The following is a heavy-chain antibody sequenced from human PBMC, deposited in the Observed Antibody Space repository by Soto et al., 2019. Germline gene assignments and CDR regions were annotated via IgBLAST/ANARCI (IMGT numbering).Heavy chain of an antibody. CDR1: GGSFSGYY. CDR2: IYYSGST. V-gene: IGHV4-34*09. J-gene: IGHJ6*02. D-gene: IGHD5-18*01. CDR3: ASRGYSYGFSLGMDV. Sequence: SETLSLTCAVYGGSFSGYYWSWIRQPPGKGLEWIGYIYYSGSTYYNPSLKSRVTISVDTSKNQFSLKLSSVTAADTAVYYCASRGYSYGFSLGMDVWGQGTTVTVSS.